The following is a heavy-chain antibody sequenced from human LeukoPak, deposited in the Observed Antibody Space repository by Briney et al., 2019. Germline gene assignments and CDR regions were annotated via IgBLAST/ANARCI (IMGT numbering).Heavy chain of an antibody. J-gene: IGHJ4*02. CDR3: ARDQHDSSGYYPDY. V-gene: IGHV3-23*01. CDR2: ISGSGAST. Sequence: GGSLRLSCLTSGFTLSTNAMSWVRQAPGKGLEWISGISGSGASTYYADSVKGRFTISRDNAKNTLYLQMNSLRAEDTAVYYCARDQHDSSGYYPDYWGQGTLVTVSS. D-gene: IGHD3-22*01. CDR1: GFTLSTNA.